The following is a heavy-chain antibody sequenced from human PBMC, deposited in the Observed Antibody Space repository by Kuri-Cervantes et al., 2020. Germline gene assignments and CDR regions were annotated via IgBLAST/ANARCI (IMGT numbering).Heavy chain of an antibody. Sequence: GGSLRLSCKASGYTFTSYYMHWVRQAPGQGLEWMGIINPSGGSTSYAQKFQGRVTITADESTSTAYMELSSLRSEDTAVYYCARSWDIYNWFDPWGQGTLVTVSS. D-gene: IGHD1-26*01. J-gene: IGHJ5*02. CDR2: INPSGGST. CDR3: ARSWDIYNWFDP. V-gene: IGHV1-46*01. CDR1: GYTFTSYY.